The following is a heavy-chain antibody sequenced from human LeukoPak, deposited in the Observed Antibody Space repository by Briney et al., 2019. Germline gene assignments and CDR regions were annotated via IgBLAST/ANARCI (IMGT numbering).Heavy chain of an antibody. V-gene: IGHV4-59*01. D-gene: IGHD6-19*01. CDR2: IYYTGST. CDR1: GDSITAYY. Sequence: SETLSLTCTVSGDSITAYYWSWLRQPPGKGLEWIGYIYYTGSTNYNPSLKNRVTTSLDTSKNQLSLRLSSVTTADTAVYYCARDGSTTGWYSGDYWGQGILVTVSS. CDR3: ARDGSTTGWYSGDY. J-gene: IGHJ4*02.